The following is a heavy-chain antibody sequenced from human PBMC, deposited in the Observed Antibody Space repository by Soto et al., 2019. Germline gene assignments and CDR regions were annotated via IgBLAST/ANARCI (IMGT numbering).Heavy chain of an antibody. D-gene: IGHD3-10*01. CDR3: ARESYYTSGDYFTYYHYAIGV. CDR2: MDPTHPYS. V-gene: IGHV5-10-1*01. Sequence: GDALKISCKGSGYSFTNYWITWVRQMPGKGLEWLGRMDPTHPYSNYRPAFPGYFTNSADKSISTAYLRWSSLNASHTAMYFCARESYYTSGDYFTYYHYAIGVCGQENTGTASS. CDR1: GYSFTNYW. J-gene: IGHJ6*02.